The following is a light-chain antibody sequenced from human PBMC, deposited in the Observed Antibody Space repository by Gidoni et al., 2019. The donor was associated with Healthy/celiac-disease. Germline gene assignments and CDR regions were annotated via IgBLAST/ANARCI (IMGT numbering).Light chain of an antibody. Sequence: DLVLTPSPDSLAVSLGERATINCQSSQSVLYSSNNKNYLAWYQQKPGQPPKLLIYWASTRESGVPDRVSGSGSGTDFTLTISSLQAEEVAVYYCQQYYSTPRAFGGGTKVEIK. CDR1: QSVLYSSNNKNY. J-gene: IGKJ4*01. CDR3: QQYYSTPRA. CDR2: WAS. V-gene: IGKV4-1*01.